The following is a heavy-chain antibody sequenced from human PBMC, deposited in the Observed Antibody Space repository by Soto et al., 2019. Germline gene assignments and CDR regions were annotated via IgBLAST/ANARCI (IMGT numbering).Heavy chain of an antibody. V-gene: IGHV3-23*01. Sequence: GGSLRLSCTASGFAFSQYGMSWVRQAPGKGLEWVSSIRSFDYRTNYADSVKGRFAISRDNSKSTLSLQMNSLRAEDTAVYYCAKDVESGWYGAFDYWGPGTLVTVSS. CDR1: GFAFSQYG. CDR3: AKDVESGWYGAFDY. J-gene: IGHJ4*02. CDR2: IRSFDYRT. D-gene: IGHD6-19*01.